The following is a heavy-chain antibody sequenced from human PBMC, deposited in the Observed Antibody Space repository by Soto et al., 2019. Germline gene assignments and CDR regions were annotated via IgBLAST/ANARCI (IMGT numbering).Heavy chain of an antibody. D-gene: IGHD3-22*01. CDR2: INPNSGGT. CDR1: GYTFTGYY. Sequence: ASVKVSCKASGYTFTGYYMHWVRQAPGQGLEWMGWINPNSGGTNYAQKFQGRVTMTRDTSISTAYMELSRLRSDDTGVYICARKKPHRSGYCPPFDYWGQGTLVSVSS. V-gene: IGHV1-2*02. J-gene: IGHJ4*02. CDR3: ARKKPHRSGYCPPFDY.